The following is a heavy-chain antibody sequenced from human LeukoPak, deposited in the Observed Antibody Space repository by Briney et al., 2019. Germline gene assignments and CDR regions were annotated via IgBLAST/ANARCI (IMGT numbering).Heavy chain of an antibody. D-gene: IGHD3-9*01. J-gene: IGHJ4*02. Sequence: SETLSLTCTVSGGSISSYYWSWIRQPAGKGLEWIGRIYTSGSTNYNPSLKSRVTMSVDTSKNQFSLKLSSVTAADTAVYYCARVRYDILTGYYDIDYWGQGTLVTVSS. CDR3: ARVRYDILTGYYDIDY. CDR1: GGSISSYY. V-gene: IGHV4-4*07. CDR2: IYTSGST.